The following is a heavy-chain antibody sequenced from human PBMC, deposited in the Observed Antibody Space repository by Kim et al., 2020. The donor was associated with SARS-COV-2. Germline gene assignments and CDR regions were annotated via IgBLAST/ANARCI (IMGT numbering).Heavy chain of an antibody. D-gene: IGHD4-4*01. CDR1: GLTVTSNH. J-gene: IGHJ4*02. Sequence: GGSLRLSCVVSGLTVTSNHMTWIRQAPGRGLEWVSVIFRGGSTYYAASVQGRFTISRDYYKSTLSLQMNSLRAEDTAIYYCARDPVGDGYSFFDYWGQGTLVTVSS. CDR3: ARDPVGDGYSFFDY. CDR2: IFRGGST. V-gene: IGHV3-53*01.